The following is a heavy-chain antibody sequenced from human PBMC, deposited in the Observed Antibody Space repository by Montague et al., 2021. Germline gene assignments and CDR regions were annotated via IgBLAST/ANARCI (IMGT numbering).Heavy chain of an antibody. CDR3: ARDSYSSGWYSAEYFQH. Sequence: SLRLSCAASGFTFRTYGMNWVRQAPVKGLEWVSYITGSSSSIYYXDSVRGRFTISRDNPKNSLYLQMNSLRDEDTAVYYCARDSYSSGWYSAEYFQHWGQGTLVTVSS. D-gene: IGHD6-19*01. CDR1: GFTFRTYG. J-gene: IGHJ1*01. V-gene: IGHV3-48*02. CDR2: ITGSSSSI.